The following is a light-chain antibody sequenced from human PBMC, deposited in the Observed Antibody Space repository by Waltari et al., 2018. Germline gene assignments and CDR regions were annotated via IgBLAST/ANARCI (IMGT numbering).Light chain of an antibody. J-gene: IGLJ1*01. CDR1: ALPKQY. CDR3: QSADTSGAYV. Sequence: SYELTQPPSVSVSPGQTATITCSGDALPKQYAYWYQQRPGQAPVLMISRDTERPSGVPERFSGSTSGTTVSLTITGGQAEDEADYYCQSADTSGAYVFGPGTRVTVL. V-gene: IGLV3-25*03. CDR2: RDT.